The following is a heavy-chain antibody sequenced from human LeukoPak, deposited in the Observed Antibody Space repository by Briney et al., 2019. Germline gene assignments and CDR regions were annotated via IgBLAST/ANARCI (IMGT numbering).Heavy chain of an antibody. CDR1: GFTFSSYS. CDR3: ARGAYNSGGTLEI. J-gene: IGHJ4*02. V-gene: IGHV3-21*01. Sequence: GGSLRLSCAASGFTFSSYSMNWVRQAPGKGLEWVSYISTSGNYIYYSDSVKGRFTISRDNAKSSLYLQMHSLRADDTAVYYCARGAYNSGGTLEIWGQGTLVTVSS. CDR2: ISTSGNYI. D-gene: IGHD3-22*01.